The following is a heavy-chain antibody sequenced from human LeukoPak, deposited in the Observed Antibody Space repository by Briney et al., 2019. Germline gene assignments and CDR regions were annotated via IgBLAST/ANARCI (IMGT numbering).Heavy chain of an antibody. CDR2: ITPIFCTA. J-gene: IGHJ4*02. CDR3: ARGEGGYSGYDFYYFDY. V-gene: IGHV1-69*13. Sequence: ASVTLSCKASGGTFSSYAISWVRQAPGQGLEWMGGITPIFCTANYAQKFQGRVTITADESASTAYMELSSLRSEDTAVYYCARGEGGYSGYDFYYFDYWGQGTLATVS. D-gene: IGHD5-12*01. CDR1: GGTFSSYA.